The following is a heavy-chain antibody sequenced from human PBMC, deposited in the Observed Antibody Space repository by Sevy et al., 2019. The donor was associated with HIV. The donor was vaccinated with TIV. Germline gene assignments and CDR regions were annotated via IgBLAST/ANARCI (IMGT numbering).Heavy chain of an antibody. D-gene: IGHD3-9*01. V-gene: IGHV1-46*01. CDR3: ARESFYGARYFDWRYYKGSYYGMDV. J-gene: IGHJ6*02. Sequence: ASVKVSCKASGYTFTSYYMHWVRQAPGQGLEWMGIINPSGGSTSYAQKFQGRVTMTRDTSTSTVYMELSSLRSEDTAVYYSARESFYGARYFDWRYYKGSYYGMDVWGQGTTVTVSS. CDR1: GYTFTSYY. CDR2: INPSGGST.